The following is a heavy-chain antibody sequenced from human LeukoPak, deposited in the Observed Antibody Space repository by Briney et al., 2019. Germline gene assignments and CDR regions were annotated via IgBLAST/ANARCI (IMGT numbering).Heavy chain of an antibody. J-gene: IGHJ4*02. D-gene: IGHD3-10*01. V-gene: IGHV4-4*07. CDR2: IYISGST. CDR3: ARVGESYYGGRTLDY. Sequence: SETLSLTCSVSGVSINDHYWTWVRQPAGRGLEWIGHIYISGSTDYNPSLKSRVTLSVDMSKNQFSLRLTSVTAADTAVYYCARVGESYYGGRTLDYWGQGTLVTVSS. CDR1: GVSINDHY.